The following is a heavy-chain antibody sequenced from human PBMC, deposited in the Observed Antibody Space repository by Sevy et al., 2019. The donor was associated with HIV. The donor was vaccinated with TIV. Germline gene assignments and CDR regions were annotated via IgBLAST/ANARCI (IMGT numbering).Heavy chain of an antibody. D-gene: IGHD6-6*01. CDR2: ISAYNGNT. CDR1: GYTFTSYG. J-gene: IGHJ6*03. CDR3: ARGAARPYYYYYYMDV. Sequence: ASVKVSCKASGYTFTSYGISWVRQAPGQGLEWMGWISAYNGNTNYAQKLQGRVTMTTDTSTGTAYMELRSRRSVYTAVYYCARGAARPYYYYYYMDVWGKETTVTASS. V-gene: IGHV1-18*01.